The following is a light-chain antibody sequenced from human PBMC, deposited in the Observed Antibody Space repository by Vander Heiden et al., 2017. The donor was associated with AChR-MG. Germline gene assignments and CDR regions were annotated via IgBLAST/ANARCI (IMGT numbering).Light chain of an antibody. CDR3: MQALQTPRT. CDR1: QSLLHRNGYNY. V-gene: IGKV2-28*01. CDR2: LGS. Sequence: VMTQSPLSLPVTPGAPASISCRSSQSLLHRNGYNYLDWYLQKPGQSPQLLIYLGSNRASGVPDRFSGSGSGTDFTLKISRVEAEDVGVYYCMQALQTPRTFGQGTKVEIK. J-gene: IGKJ1*01.